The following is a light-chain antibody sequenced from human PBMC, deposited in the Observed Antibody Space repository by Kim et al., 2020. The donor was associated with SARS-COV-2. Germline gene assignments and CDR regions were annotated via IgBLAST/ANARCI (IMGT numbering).Light chain of an antibody. V-gene: IGKV4-1*01. CDR3: QQYYSTPRT. J-gene: IGKJ2*01. CDR1: QSVLYSSNNKNY. CDR2: WAS. Sequence: DIVMTQSPDSLAVFLGERATINCKSSQSVLYSSNNKNYLAWYQQKPGQPPKLLISWASTRESGVPDRFSGSGSGTDFTLTISSLQAEDVAVYYCQQYYSTPRTFGQWTKLEIK.